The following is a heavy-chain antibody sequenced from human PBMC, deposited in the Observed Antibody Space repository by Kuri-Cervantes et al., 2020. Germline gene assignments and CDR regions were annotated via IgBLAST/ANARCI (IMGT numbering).Heavy chain of an antibody. D-gene: IGHD2-15*01. V-gene: IGHV3-33*01. Sequence: GGSLRLSCAASGFTFSSYGMHWVRQAPGKGLEWVAVIRYDGSNKYYADSVKGRFTISRDNSKNTLYLQMNSLRAEDTAVYYCARKGVVVAAFDYWGQGTLVTVSS. CDR1: GFTFSSYG. CDR3: ARKGVVVAAFDY. CDR2: IRYDGSNK. J-gene: IGHJ4*02.